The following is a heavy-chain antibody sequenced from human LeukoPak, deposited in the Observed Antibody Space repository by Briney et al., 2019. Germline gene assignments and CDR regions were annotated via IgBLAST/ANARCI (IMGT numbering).Heavy chain of an antibody. D-gene: IGHD3-9*01. V-gene: IGHV1-18*04. J-gene: IGHJ6*02. CDR1: GYTFTGYY. CDR3: AREETLTGYWPYYYYGMDV. CDR2: ISAYNGNT. Sequence: ASVKVSCKASGYTFTGYYMHWVRQAPGQGLEWMGWISAYNGNTNYAQKLQGRVTMTTDTSTSTAYMELRSLRSDDTAVYYCAREETLTGYWPYYYYGMDVWGQGTTVTVSS.